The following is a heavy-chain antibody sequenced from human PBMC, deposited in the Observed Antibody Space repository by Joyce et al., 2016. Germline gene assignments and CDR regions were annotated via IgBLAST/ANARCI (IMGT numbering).Heavy chain of an antibody. CDR1: GFTFSTYS. V-gene: IGHV3-48*02. CDR2: IRSTSSII. J-gene: IGHJ4*02. D-gene: IGHD2/OR15-2a*01. CDR3: ARDRFYAFDY. Sequence: EVQLVESGGGLVQPGGSLGLSCAASGFTFSTYSMNWVRQAPGKGLEWVSYIRSTSSIINYADAVKGRFTISRDNAKNSLYLQMNSLRYEDTAVYYCARDRFYAFDYWGQGTLVTVSS.